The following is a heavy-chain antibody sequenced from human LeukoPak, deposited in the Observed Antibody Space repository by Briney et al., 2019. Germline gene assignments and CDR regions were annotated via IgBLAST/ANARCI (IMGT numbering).Heavy chain of an antibody. CDR1: GFTFSSYA. CDR2: ISGDGGRT. V-gene: IGHV3-43*02. CDR3: AKETTMAQSYYYYGMDV. Sequence: GGSLRLSCAASGFTFSSYAMSWVRQAPGKGLEWVSLISGDGGRTYYADSVKGRFTISRDNSKNSLYLQMNSLRTEDTALYYCAKETTMAQSYYYYGMDVWGQGTTVAVSS. J-gene: IGHJ6*02. D-gene: IGHD5-18*01.